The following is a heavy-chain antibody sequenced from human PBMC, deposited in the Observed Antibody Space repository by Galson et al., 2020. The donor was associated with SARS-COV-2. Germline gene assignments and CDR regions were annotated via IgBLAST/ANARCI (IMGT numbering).Heavy chain of an antibody. CDR1: GGTFSSYA. CDR2: IIPIFGTA. V-gene: IGHV1-69*13. D-gene: IGHD3-9*01. Sequence: SVKVSCKASGGTFSSYAISWVRQAPGQGLEWMGGIIPIFGTANYAQKFQGRVTITADESTSTAYMELSSLRSEDTAVYYCARTHYDILTGYYIDWFDPWGQGTLVTVSS. CDR3: ARTHYDILTGYYIDWFDP. J-gene: IGHJ5*02.